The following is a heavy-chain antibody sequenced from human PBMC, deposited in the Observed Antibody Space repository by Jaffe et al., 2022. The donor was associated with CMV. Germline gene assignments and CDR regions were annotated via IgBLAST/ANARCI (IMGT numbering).Heavy chain of an antibody. D-gene: IGHD6-6*01. CDR3: ARPRGIEARRGGYGVDV. V-gene: IGHV5-51*01. Sequence: EDRLVQSGAEVKKPGESLRISCKGFGYSFANYWIGWVRQMPGKGLEWMGIIYPGDSDTRYSPSFQGQVTISADKSINTAYLQWSSLKASDTAKYYCARPRGIEARRGGYGVDVWGQGTTVTVSS. CDR2: IYPGDSDT. CDR1: GYSFANYW. J-gene: IGHJ6*02.